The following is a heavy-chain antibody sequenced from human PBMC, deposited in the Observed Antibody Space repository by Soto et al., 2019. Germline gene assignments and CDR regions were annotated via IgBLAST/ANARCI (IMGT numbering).Heavy chain of an antibody. CDR2: INHSGST. V-gene: IGHV4-34*01. CDR1: GGSFSGYY. J-gene: IGHJ6*02. CDR3: ARGGRITIFGVVTSYYYYGMDV. D-gene: IGHD3-3*01. Sequence: SETLSLTCAVYGGSFSGYYWSWIRQPPGKGLEWIGEINHSGSTNYNPSLKSRVTISVDTSKSQFSLKLSSVTAADTAVYYCARGGRITIFGVVTSYYYYGMDVWGQGTTVTVSS.